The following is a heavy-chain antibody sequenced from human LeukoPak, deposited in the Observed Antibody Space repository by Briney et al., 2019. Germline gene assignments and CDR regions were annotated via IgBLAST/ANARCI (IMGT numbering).Heavy chain of an antibody. J-gene: IGHJ3*02. D-gene: IGHD3-22*01. CDR3: AKDLDYYDSSGYYVLDAFDI. CDR1: GFTFSSYG. V-gene: IGHV3-23*01. Sequence: GGSLRLSCAASGFTFSSYGMSWVRQAPGKGLEWVSAISGSGGSTYYADSVKGRFTISRDNSKNTLYLQMNSLRAEDTAVYYCAKDLDYYDSSGYYVLDAFDIWGQGTMVTVSS. CDR2: ISGSGGST.